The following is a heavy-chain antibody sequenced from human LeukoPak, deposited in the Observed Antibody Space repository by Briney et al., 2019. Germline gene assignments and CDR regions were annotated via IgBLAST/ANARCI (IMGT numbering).Heavy chain of an antibody. D-gene: IGHD1-26*01. CDR2: INQDGSEK. Sequence: GGSLRLSCAASGFTFSSYWMSWVRQVPGKGLEWVANINQDGSEKYHVDSVKGRFTISRDNAKNSLYLQMNSLRAEDTAVYYCARDQKRGRYSGSYYDYWGQGTLVTVSS. J-gene: IGHJ4*02. CDR3: ARDQKRGRYSGSYYDY. CDR1: GFTFSSYW. V-gene: IGHV3-7*01.